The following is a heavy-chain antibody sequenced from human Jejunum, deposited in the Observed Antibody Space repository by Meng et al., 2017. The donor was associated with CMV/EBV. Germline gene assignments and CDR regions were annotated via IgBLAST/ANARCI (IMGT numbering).Heavy chain of an antibody. CDR3: AKDWATNGDYDYFDY. J-gene: IGHJ4*02. Sequence: SGFTFSGYVMSWVRQAPGKGLEWVSAISGSGDGTYHADSVKGRFTISRDNSKNTLYLQMSSLRVEDTAVYYCAKDWATNGDYDYFDYWGQGTLVTVSS. CDR2: ISGSGDGT. CDR1: GFTFSGYV. D-gene: IGHD4-17*01. V-gene: IGHV3-23*01.